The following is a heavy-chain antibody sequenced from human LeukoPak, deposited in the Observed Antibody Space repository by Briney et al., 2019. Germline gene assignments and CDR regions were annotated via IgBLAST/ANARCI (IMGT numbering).Heavy chain of an antibody. CDR2: INPNSGGT. V-gene: IGHV1-2*02. J-gene: IGHJ4*02. D-gene: IGHD1-20*01. CDR3: AREVGLKVTGTTGFDY. Sequence: GASVKVSCKASGYTFTGNYMHWVRQAPGQGLEWMGWINPNSGGTNYAQKFQGRVTMTRDTSISTAYMELSRLRSDDTAVYYCAREVGLKVTGTTGFDYWGQGTLVTVSS. CDR1: GYTFTGNY.